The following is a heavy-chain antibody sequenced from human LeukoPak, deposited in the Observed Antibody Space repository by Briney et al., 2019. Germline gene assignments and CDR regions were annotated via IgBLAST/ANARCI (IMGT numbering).Heavy chain of an antibody. Sequence: ASVKVSCKASGYTFTGYYMHWVRQAPGQGLEWMGWINPNSGGTNYAQKFQGRVTMTRDTSISTAYMELSRLRSDDTAVYYCARDQGKGEYYFDYWGQGTLVTVSS. J-gene: IGHJ4*02. CDR2: INPNSGGT. D-gene: IGHD2-21*01. V-gene: IGHV1-2*02. CDR3: ARDQGKGEYYFDY. CDR1: GYTFTGYY.